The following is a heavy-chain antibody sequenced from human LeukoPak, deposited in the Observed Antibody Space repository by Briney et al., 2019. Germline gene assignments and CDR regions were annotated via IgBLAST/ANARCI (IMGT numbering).Heavy chain of an antibody. Sequence: SETLSLTCTVSGYSISSGYYWGWIRQPPGKGLEWIGSIYHSGSTYYNPSLKSRVTISVDTSKNQFSLKLSSVTAADTAVYYCARGGRYFAIDIWGQGTMVTVSS. CDR2: IYHSGST. J-gene: IGHJ3*02. D-gene: IGHD1-26*01. CDR1: GYSISSGYY. V-gene: IGHV4-38-2*02. CDR3: ARGGRYFAIDI.